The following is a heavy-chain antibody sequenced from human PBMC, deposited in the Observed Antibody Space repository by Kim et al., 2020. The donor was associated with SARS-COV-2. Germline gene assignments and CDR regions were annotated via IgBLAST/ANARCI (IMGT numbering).Heavy chain of an antibody. D-gene: IGHD2-21*02. V-gene: IGHV4-34*01. CDR1: GGSFSGYY. CDR3: ARGTPDIVVVTGFDP. CDR2: INHSGST. J-gene: IGHJ5*02. Sequence: SETLSLTCAVYGGSFSGYYWSWIRQPPGKGLEWIGEINHSGSTNYNPSLKSRVTISVDTSKNQFSLKLSSVTAADTAVYYCARGTPDIVVVTGFDPWGQGTLVTVSS.